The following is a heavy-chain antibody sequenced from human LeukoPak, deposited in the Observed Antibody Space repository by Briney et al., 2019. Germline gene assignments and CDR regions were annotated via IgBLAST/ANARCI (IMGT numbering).Heavy chain of an antibody. D-gene: IGHD4-17*01. J-gene: IGHJ5*02. CDR1: GGSISSGGYS. Sequence: SETLSLTCAVSGGSISSGGYSWSWIRQPPGKGLEWIGYIYHSGSTYYNPSLKSRVTISVDRSKNQFSLKLSSVTAADTAVYYCARVGYGHNWFDPWGQGTLVTVSS. CDR2: IYHSGST. CDR3: ARVGYGHNWFDP. V-gene: IGHV4-30-2*01.